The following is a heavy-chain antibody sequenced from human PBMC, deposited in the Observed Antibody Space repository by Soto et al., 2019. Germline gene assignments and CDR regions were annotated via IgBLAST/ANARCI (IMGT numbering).Heavy chain of an antibody. J-gene: IGHJ4*02. V-gene: IGHV1-69*06. Sequence: SVKVSCKASGGTFSSYAISWVRQAPGQGLEWMGGIIPIFGTANYAQKFQGRVTITADKSTSTAYMELSSLRSEDTAVYYCAREPRSVWAMVRGVRPYYFDYWGQGTLVTVS. D-gene: IGHD3-10*01. CDR1: GGTFSSYA. CDR2: IIPIFGTA. CDR3: AREPRSVWAMVRGVRPYYFDY.